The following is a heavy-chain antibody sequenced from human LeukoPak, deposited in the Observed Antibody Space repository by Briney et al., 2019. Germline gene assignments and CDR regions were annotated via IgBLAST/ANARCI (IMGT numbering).Heavy chain of an antibody. CDR3: ARPGRSGGYYTWFDL. D-gene: IGHD1-26*01. Sequence: KPSGTLSLTCAVSVGSISSGNWLAWVRQSPGKGLEWIGEIYHNGTLNYNPSLKSRVTISADSFKNHFSLKLTSVAAAATVCYCSARPGRSGGYYTWFDLWGQGTLVTVSS. J-gene: IGHJ5*02. V-gene: IGHV4-4*01. CDR2: IYHNGTL. CDR1: VGSISSGNW.